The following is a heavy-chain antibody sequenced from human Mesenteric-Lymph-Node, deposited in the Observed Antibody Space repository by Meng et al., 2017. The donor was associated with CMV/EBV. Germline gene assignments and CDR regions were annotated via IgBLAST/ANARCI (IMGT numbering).Heavy chain of an antibody. V-gene: IGHV3-30*04. Sequence: GGSLRLSCAASGFTFSSYAMHWVRQAPGKGLEWVAVISYDGSNKYYADSVKGRFTISRDNSKNTLYLQMNSLRAEDTAVYYCTSVGPLNWFDPWGQGTLVTVSS. J-gene: IGHJ5*02. CDR1: GFTFSSYA. CDR2: ISYDGSNK. D-gene: IGHD2-15*01. CDR3: TSVGPLNWFDP.